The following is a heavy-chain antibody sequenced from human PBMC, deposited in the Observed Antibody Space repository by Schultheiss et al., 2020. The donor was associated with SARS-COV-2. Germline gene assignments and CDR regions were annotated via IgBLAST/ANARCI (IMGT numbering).Heavy chain of an antibody. J-gene: IGHJ4*02. CDR3: AHTDYELLGFDY. Sequence: SGPTLVKPTQTLTLTCTFSGFSLSTSGVGVGWIRQPPGKALEWLARIDWDDDKYYSTSLKSRLTISKDTSKSQVVLTMTNMDPVDTATYYCAHTDYELLGFDYWGQGTLVTVSS. CDR2: IDWDDDK. V-gene: IGHV2-70*12. D-gene: IGHD1-26*01. CDR1: GFSLSTSGVG.